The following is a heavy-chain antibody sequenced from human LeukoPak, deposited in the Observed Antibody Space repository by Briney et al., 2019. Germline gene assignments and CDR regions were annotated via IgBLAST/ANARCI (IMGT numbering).Heavy chain of an antibody. CDR2: IYYSGST. CDR1: GGSMTNYY. V-gene: IGHV4-59*01. J-gene: IGHJ5*02. Sequence: SETLSLTCTVSGGSMTNYYWTWIRQPPGKGLEWIGYIYYSGSTNYNPSLKSRVTISVDTSKNQFSLKLSSVTAADTAVYYCARDAVGGYSYGSYNWFDPWGQGTLVTVSS. D-gene: IGHD5-18*01. CDR3: ARDAVGGYSYGSYNWFDP.